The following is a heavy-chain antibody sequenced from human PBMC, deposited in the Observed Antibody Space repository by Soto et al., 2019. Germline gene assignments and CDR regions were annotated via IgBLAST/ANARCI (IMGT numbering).Heavy chain of an antibody. CDR2: RNHDSGDT. CDR3: VRQPVGVATPGDDY. D-gene: IGHD2-15*01. J-gene: IGHJ4*02. Sequence: QVQLVQSGAEVKKPGASVKVSCEASGYPFDSFDINWVRQAAGQGLGWMGWRNHDSGDTAVAQRVADRIIMPRTTSTSTADMELSRLTPDDSAVCFCVRQPVGVATPGDDYWGQGTLVTVSS. V-gene: IGHV1-8*01. CDR1: GYPFDSFD.